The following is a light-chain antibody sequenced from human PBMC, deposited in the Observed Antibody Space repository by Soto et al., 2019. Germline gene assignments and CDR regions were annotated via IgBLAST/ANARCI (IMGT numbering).Light chain of an antibody. CDR2: DVS. CDR1: SSDVGGSDY. V-gene: IGLV2-8*01. J-gene: IGLJ1*01. CDR3: ISHVGHSNV. Sequence: QSVLTQPPSASGSPGQSVTISCTGTSSDVGGSDYVSWYQHHPGKAHKLTIYDVSKRPSGVPDRFSGSKSGNMASLTVSGLQADDEADYYCISHVGHSNVFGTGTKLTVL.